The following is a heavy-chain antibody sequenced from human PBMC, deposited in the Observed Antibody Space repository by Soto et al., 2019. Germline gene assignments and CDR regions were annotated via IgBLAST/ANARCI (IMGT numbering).Heavy chain of an antibody. Sequence: EVQLLESGGGLVQPGGSLRLSCAASGFTFSTYVITWVRQAPGKGLEWVSGISGSGGSTYYAESVKGRFTISRDNSKNTLYLQMNSLRAEDTAVYHCAKGYYDILTASDYWGQGTLVTVSS. V-gene: IGHV3-23*01. CDR2: ISGSGGST. D-gene: IGHD3-9*01. CDR1: GFTFSTYV. CDR3: AKGYYDILTASDY. J-gene: IGHJ4*02.